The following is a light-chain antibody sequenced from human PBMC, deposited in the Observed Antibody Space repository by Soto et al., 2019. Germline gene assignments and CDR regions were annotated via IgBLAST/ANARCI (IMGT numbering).Light chain of an antibody. V-gene: IGLV2-14*03. CDR2: DVN. Sequence: QSALTQPASVSGSPGQSIAISCNGTSSDIGTYDYVSWYQQHPGKAPKLMLFDVNHRPSGVSDRFFGSKSGNTASLTISGLQAEDEADYYCSSYTTSSSVIFGGGTKLTV. CDR3: SSYTTSSSVI. J-gene: IGLJ2*01. CDR1: SSDIGTYDY.